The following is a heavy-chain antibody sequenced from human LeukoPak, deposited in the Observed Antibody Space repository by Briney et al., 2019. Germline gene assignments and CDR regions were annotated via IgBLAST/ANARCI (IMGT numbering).Heavy chain of an antibody. CDR2: VYYSGST. J-gene: IGHJ4*02. CDR3: ARGDSGSFSQFDC. D-gene: IGHD1-26*01. Sequence: LETLSLTCTVSGGSVSSGSYYWSWIRQPPGKGLEWIGYVYYSGSTNYNPSLKSRVTISVDTSKNQFSLKLTSVTAADTAVYYCARGDSGSFSQFDCWGQGTLVTVSS. V-gene: IGHV4-61*01. CDR1: GGSVSSGSYY.